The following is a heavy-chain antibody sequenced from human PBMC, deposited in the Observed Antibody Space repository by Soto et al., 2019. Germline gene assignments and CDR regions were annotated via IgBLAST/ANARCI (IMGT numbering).Heavy chain of an antibody. V-gene: IGHV5-51*01. CDR2: IYPGDSDT. J-gene: IGHJ3*02. CDR3: ERNVWSNSVYDAFDI. CDR1: GYSFTSYW. D-gene: IGHD3-3*01. Sequence: GESLKISCNGSGYSFTSYWIGWVRQMPGKGLEWMGIIYPGDSDTRYSPSFQGQVTISADKSISTAYLQWSSLKASDTAMYYCERNVWSNSVYDAFDIWGQGTMVTVSS.